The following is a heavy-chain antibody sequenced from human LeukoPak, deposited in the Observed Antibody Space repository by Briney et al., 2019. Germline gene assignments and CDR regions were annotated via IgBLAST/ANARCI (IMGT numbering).Heavy chain of an antibody. CDR1: GGSISSYY. Sequence: SETLSLTCTVSGGSISSYYWSWIRQPPGKGLEWLGYIYYSGSTNYNPSLKSRVTISVDTSKNQFSLKLSSVTAADTAVYYCAREATPTYYDILTGYYNVYGMDVGGQGTTVTVSS. CDR3: AREATPTYYDILTGYYNVYGMDV. V-gene: IGHV4-59*01. D-gene: IGHD3-9*01. J-gene: IGHJ6*02. CDR2: IYYSGST.